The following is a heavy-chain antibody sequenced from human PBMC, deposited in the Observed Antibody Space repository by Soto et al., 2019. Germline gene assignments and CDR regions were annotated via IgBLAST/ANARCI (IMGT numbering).Heavy chain of an antibody. CDR3: ARVDSSGWSPKYYFDY. D-gene: IGHD6-19*01. J-gene: IGHJ4*02. CDR2: IYSGGST. V-gene: IGHV3-66*01. CDR1: GFTVSSNY. Sequence: GGSLRLSCAASGFTVSSNYMSWVRQAPGKGLEWVSVIYSGGSTYYADSVKGRFTISRDNSKKTLYLQMNSLRAEDTAVYYCARVDSSGWSPKYYFDYWGQGTLVTVSS.